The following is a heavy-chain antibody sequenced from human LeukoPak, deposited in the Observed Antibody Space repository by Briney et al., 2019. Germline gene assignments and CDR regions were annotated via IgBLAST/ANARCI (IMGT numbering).Heavy chain of an antibody. CDR1: GFTFSSHE. J-gene: IGHJ4*02. D-gene: IGHD3-10*02. CDR2: ISSSGSTI. Sequence: PGGSLRLSCAASGFTFSSHEMNWVRQAPGKGLEWVSYISSSGSTIYYADSVKGRFTISRDNAKNSLYLQMNSLRAEDTAVYYCARDPPMIGGPFDYWGQGTLVTVSS. CDR3: ARDPPMIGGPFDY. V-gene: IGHV3-48*03.